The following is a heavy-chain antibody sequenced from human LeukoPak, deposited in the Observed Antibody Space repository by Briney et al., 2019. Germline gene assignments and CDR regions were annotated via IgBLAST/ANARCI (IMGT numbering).Heavy chain of an antibody. Sequence: PSETLSLTCAVHGGPFRVYSWNCIREPPGMGQEWIGEVNHSGSTNYNPSLKSRVPISGDTAQNQCSLELICVSAADTSVYYCARGGYSGYRSRFDYWGQGTLVTVSS. J-gene: IGHJ4*02. CDR1: GGPFRVYS. CDR2: VNHSGST. CDR3: ARGGYSGYRSRFDY. V-gene: IGHV4-34*01. D-gene: IGHD5-12*01.